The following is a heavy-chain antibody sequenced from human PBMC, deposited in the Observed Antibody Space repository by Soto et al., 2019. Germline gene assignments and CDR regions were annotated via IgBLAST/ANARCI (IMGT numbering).Heavy chain of an antibody. V-gene: IGHV1-18*01. Sequence: QVQLVQSGAEVKKPGASVKVSCKASGYTFTSYGITWVRQAPGQGLEWMGWISAYNSNTNYAHKLQGRVTMTTDTTTVTVYMELSCLRSDDTAVDYCARSLSGYITHFDYWGQGTLVCVSS. CDR1: GYTFTSYG. J-gene: IGHJ4*02. D-gene: IGHD3-22*01. CDR2: ISAYNSNT. CDR3: ARSLSGYITHFDY.